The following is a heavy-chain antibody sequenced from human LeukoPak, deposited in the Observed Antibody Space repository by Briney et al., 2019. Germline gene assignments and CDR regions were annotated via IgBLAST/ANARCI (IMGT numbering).Heavy chain of an antibody. CDR1: GYTFTGYY. CDR3: AIEAVVIATDAFDI. CDR2: INPNSGGT. Sequence: ASVKVSCKASGYTFTGYYMHWVRQAPGQGLEWMGWINPNSGGTNYAQKFQGRVTMTRDTSISTAYMELSRLRSDDTAVYYCAIEAVVIATDAFDIWGHETMVTVSS. V-gene: IGHV1-2*02. J-gene: IGHJ3*02. D-gene: IGHD2-21*01.